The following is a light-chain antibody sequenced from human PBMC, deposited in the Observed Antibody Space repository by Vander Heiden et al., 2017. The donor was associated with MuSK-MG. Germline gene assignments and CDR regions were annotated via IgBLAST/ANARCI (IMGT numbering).Light chain of an antibody. CDR1: QSITSNY. Sequence: EILLTQSPGTLSLSPGERATLSRRASQSITSNYLAWYQQRPGQSPRLLIYGATSRATGVPDRFSGSGSGTDFTLTISRLEPEDFAVYYCQQDGSSPLTFGGGTKVEI. J-gene: IGKJ4*01. CDR3: QQDGSSPLT. CDR2: GAT. V-gene: IGKV3-20*01.